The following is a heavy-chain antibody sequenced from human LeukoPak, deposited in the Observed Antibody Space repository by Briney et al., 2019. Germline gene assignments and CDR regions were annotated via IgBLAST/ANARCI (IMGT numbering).Heavy chain of an antibody. Sequence: SETLSLTCAVYGGSFSTYYWSWVRQPPGSGLEWIGEVNQSGSTNYNPSLKSRVTVSIDTSKNQFSLKLSSLTAADTATYFCARHGLGRGVYITRQYNYYMDVWGTGTTVIVSS. V-gene: IGHV4-34*01. J-gene: IGHJ6*04. CDR1: GGSFSTYY. CDR2: VNQSGST. CDR3: ARHGLGRGVYITRQYNYYMDV. D-gene: IGHD3-10*01.